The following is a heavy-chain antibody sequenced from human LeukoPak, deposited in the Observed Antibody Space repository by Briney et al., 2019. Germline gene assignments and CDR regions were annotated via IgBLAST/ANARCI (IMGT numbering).Heavy chain of an antibody. V-gene: IGHV4-4*02. D-gene: IGHD2-15*01. CDR3: ARGCPQCDYLDY. Sequence: PSETLSLTCTVSGDSFSNLKWWNWLRRPPGQALEWIGEVYHSGSTNYNPSLQGRVTISVNKSMNQFSLRLSSVTAADTAVYYCARGCPQCDYLDYWGQGILVTVSS. CDR1: GDSFSNLKW. J-gene: IGHJ4*02. CDR2: VYHSGST.